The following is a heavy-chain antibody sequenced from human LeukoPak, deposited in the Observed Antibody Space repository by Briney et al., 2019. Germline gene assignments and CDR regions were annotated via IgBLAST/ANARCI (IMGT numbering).Heavy chain of an antibody. D-gene: IGHD2/OR15-2a*01. J-gene: IGHJ4*02. V-gene: IGHV3-33*01. Sequence: GGSLRLSCAASGYTFSIYGMNWVRQAPGKGLEWVAIIWYDGSNTYFAESVMGRFSISKDNVKNIVYLQMNSLKIEDTGVYYCARAGIVNALDYWGQGAQVTVSP. CDR1: GYTFSIYG. CDR2: IWYDGSNT. CDR3: ARAGIVNALDY.